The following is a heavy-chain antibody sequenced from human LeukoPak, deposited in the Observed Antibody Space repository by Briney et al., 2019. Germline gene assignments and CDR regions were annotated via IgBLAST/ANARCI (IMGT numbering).Heavy chain of an antibody. D-gene: IGHD5-12*01. J-gene: IGHJ4*02. CDR2: ISWNSGSI. V-gene: IGHV3-9*01. Sequence: GGSLRLSCAASGFTFDDYATHWVRQAPGKGLEWVSGISWNSGSIAYADSVKGRFTISRDNAKNSLYLQMNSLRAEDTALYYCAKDFGRSAYDRPFDYWGQGTLVTVSS. CDR3: AKDFGRSAYDRPFDY. CDR1: GFTFDDYA.